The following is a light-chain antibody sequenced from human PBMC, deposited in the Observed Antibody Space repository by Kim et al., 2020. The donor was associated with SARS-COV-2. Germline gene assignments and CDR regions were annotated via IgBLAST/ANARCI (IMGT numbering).Light chain of an antibody. V-gene: IGLV2-14*03. CDR3: SSYTARTTLV. Sequence: GQSITSACTGTSSDVGGYDHVSWYQQYPGKDPKLMIYDVNHRPSEVSNRFSGSKSGKTASLTISGLQAEDEADYYCSSYTARTTLVFGGGTQLTVL. J-gene: IGLJ2*01. CDR2: DVN. CDR1: SSDVGGYDH.